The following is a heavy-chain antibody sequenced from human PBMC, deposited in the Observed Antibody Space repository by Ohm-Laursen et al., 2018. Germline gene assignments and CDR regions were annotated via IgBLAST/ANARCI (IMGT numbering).Heavy chain of an antibody. V-gene: IGHV4-61*01. CDR2: IYYSGST. CDR1: AGSVSSGSYY. J-gene: IGHJ4*02. Sequence: SETLSLTCTVSAGSVSSGSYYWSWIRQPPGKGLEWIGYIYYSGSTNYNPSLKSRVTISVDTSKNQFSLKLSSVTAADTAVYYCARDPGVAVAAYYFDYWGQGTLVTVSS. D-gene: IGHD6-19*01. CDR3: ARDPGVAVAAYYFDY.